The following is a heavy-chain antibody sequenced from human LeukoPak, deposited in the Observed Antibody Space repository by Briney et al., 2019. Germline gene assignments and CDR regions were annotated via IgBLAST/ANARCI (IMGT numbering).Heavy chain of an antibody. J-gene: IGHJ4*02. V-gene: IGHV5-51*01. CDR1: GSIFTSYW. D-gene: IGHD1-7*01. Sequence: PGESLQISCQGSGSIFTSYWIGWVRQLPGKGLEWMGIIYPGDSDTRYSPSFQGQVTISADKSISTAYLQWSSLKASDTAMYYCARRTITGTMSAFDYWGQGTLVTVSS. CDR2: IYPGDSDT. CDR3: ARRTITGTMSAFDY.